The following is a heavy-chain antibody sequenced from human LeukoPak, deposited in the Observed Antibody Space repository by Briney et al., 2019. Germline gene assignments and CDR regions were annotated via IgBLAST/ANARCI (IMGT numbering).Heavy chain of an antibody. V-gene: IGHV1-2*02. Sequence: ASVKVSCKASGYTFTGYYMHWVRHAPGQGLEWMGWINPNSGGTNYAQKFQGRVTMTRDTSISTAYMELSRLRSDDTAVYYCARDYNFGVVIGYYYYYMDVWGKGTTVTVSS. CDR1: GYTFTGYY. CDR3: ARDYNFGVVIGYYYYYMDV. J-gene: IGHJ6*03. D-gene: IGHD3-3*01. CDR2: INPNSGGT.